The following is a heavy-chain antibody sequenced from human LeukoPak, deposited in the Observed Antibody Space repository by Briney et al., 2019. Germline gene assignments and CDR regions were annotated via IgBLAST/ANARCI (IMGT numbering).Heavy chain of an antibody. CDR3: ARDSFDYDILTGYYSAVDC. D-gene: IGHD3-9*01. J-gene: IGHJ4*02. CDR1: AFTFSSYW. V-gene: IGHV3-7*01. CDR2: IKQDGSEK. Sequence: PGGSLRLSCAASAFTFSSYWMSWVRQAPGKGLEWVANIKQDGSEKYYVDSVKGRFTISRDNANNSLYLQINSLRAEDTAAYYCARDSFDYDILTGYYSAVDCWGQGTLVTVSS.